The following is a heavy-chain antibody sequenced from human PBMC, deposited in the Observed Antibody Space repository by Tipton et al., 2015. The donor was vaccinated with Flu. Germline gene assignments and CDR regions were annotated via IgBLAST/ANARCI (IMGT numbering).Heavy chain of an antibody. CDR2: IYSSGST. J-gene: IGHJ4*02. D-gene: IGHD3-10*02. V-gene: IGHV4-4*07. CDR3: ARCSGSGTDVIYDY. CDR1: GGSLSSFY. Sequence: LSCTVPGGSLSSFYWSWIRQPAGKGLEWIGGIYSSGSTKYSPAFKSRVTLSVDTSKNQFSLNLSSVTASDTALYFCARCSGSGTDVIYDYWGQGTLVTVSS.